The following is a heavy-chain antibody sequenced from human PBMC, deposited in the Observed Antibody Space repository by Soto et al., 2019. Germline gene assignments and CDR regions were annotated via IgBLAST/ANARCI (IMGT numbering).Heavy chain of an antibody. CDR2: INPNSGGT. V-gene: IGHV1-2*04. CDR3: AREGQFDILTGQCIRCGMDV. J-gene: IGHJ6*02. D-gene: IGHD3-9*01. Sequence: ASVKVSCKASWYTFTRFYIYWGGQAPGQRLEWLGWINPNSGGTNYAQKFQGWVTMTRDTSISTAYMELSRLRSDDTAVYYCAREGQFDILTGQCIRCGMDVWGQAPTVTVSS. CDR1: WYTFTRFY.